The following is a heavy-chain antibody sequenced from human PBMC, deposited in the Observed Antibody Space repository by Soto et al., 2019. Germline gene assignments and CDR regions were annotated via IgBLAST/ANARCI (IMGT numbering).Heavy chain of an antibody. Sequence: LETLSLTCTVSGGSISSYYLSWIRQPPGKGLEWIGYIYYSGSTNYNPSLKSRVTISVDTSKNQFSLKLSSVTAADTAVYYCARVSSDSSSSATRNYYYYGMDVWGQGTTVTVSS. J-gene: IGHJ6*02. CDR2: IYYSGST. CDR3: ARVSSDSSSSATRNYYYYGMDV. V-gene: IGHV4-59*01. D-gene: IGHD6-6*01. CDR1: GGSISSYY.